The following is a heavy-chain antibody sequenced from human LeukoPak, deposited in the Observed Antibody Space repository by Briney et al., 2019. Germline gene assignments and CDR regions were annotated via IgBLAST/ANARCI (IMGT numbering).Heavy chain of an antibody. J-gene: IGHJ3*02. CDR1: GFTFSSYA. CDR3: AKGNTMVRGPKGAFDI. Sequence: GGSLRLSCAASGFTFSSYAMSWVRQAPGKGLEWVSAISGSGGSTYYADSVKGRFTISRDNSKNTLYLQMNSLRADDTAVYYCAKGNTMVRGPKGAFDIWGQGTMVTVSS. CDR2: ISGSGGST. D-gene: IGHD3-10*01. V-gene: IGHV3-23*01.